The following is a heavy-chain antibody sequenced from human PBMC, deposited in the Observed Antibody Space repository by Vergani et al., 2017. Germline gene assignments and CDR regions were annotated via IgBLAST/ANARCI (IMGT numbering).Heavy chain of an antibody. V-gene: IGHV3-7*01. CDR1: GFTFSSYW. CDR3: ARDEGVRWELPPVIYYYYFYGMDV. D-gene: IGHD1-26*01. J-gene: IGHJ6*02. Sequence: EVQLVESGGGLVQPGGSLRLSCAASGFTFSSYWMSWDRQAPGKGLEWVANIKQDGSEKYYVDSVKGRFTISRDNAKNSLYLQMNSLRAEDTAVYYCARDEGVRWELPPVIYYYYFYGMDVWGQGTTVTVSS. CDR2: IKQDGSEK.